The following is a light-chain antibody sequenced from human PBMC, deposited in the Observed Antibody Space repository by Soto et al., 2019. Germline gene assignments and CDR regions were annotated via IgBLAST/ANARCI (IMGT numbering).Light chain of an antibody. CDR1: SSNIGSNY. V-gene: IGLV1-47*01. J-gene: IGLJ2*01. Sequence: QAVVTQPPSASGTPGQRVTISCSGSSSNIGSNYVYWYQQLPGTAPKLLIYRNNQRPSGVPDRFSGSKSGTSASLAISGLRSEDEADYYCAAWDDSLSVCFGGGTKLTVL. CDR3: AAWDDSLSVC. CDR2: RNN.